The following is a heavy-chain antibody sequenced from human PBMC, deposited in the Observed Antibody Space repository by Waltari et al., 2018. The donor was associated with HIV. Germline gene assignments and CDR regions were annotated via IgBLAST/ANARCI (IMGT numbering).Heavy chain of an antibody. Sequence: TASGFTFADYALSWVRQAPGKGLEWVGFIRSKAYGGTTEYAASVKGRFTISRDDSKTIAYLQMNSLKTEDTAVYYCTRDRSPDGYNIADAFDIWGQGTMVTVSS. CDR3: TRDRSPDGYNIADAFDI. CDR2: IRSKAYGGTT. D-gene: IGHD5-12*01. CDR1: GFTFADYA. V-gene: IGHV3-49*04. J-gene: IGHJ3*02.